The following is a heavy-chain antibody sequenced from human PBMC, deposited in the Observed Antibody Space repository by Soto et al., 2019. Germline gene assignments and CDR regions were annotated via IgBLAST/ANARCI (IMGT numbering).Heavy chain of an antibody. V-gene: IGHV3-33*01. CDR1: GFTFTSHC. D-gene: IGHD4-4*01. J-gene: IGHJ4*02. CDR2: IWYDGSKQ. CDR3: ARDPGYSNYDFDY. Sequence: GGSLRLSCAASGFTFTSHCMHWFRQAPGRGLEWVAVIWYDGSKQYYADSVRGRFTISRDTSKNTLYLQMNSLRAEDTAVYYCARDPGYSNYDFDYWGQGTLVTVSS.